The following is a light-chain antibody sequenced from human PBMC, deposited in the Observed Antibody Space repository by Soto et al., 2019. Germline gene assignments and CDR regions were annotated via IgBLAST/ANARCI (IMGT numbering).Light chain of an antibody. J-gene: IGKJ1*01. V-gene: IGKV3-15*01. Sequence: DILMTQSPATLSASPGDRATLSCRASQSVMSNLSWYHHRPWQAPRLFIDAASARATGIPARFSGSGSGSAFTLTILGLHSEEFGLYYCQQYNNWQTFGQGTKVDIK. CDR3: QQYNNWQT. CDR1: QSVMSN. CDR2: AAS.